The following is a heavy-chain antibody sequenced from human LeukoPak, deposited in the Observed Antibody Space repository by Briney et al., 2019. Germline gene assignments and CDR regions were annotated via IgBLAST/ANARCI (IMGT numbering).Heavy chain of an antibody. D-gene: IGHD3-3*01. V-gene: IGHV1-18*01. J-gene: IGHJ6*02. Sequence: GASVKVSCKASGYTFTSYGISWVRQAPGRGLEWMGWISAYNGNTNYAQKLQGRATMTTDTSTSTAYMELRSLRSDDTAVYYCARESVGFLEWLQRYYYYGMDVWGQGTTVTVSS. CDR3: ARESVGFLEWLQRYYYYGMDV. CDR1: GYTFTSYG. CDR2: ISAYNGNT.